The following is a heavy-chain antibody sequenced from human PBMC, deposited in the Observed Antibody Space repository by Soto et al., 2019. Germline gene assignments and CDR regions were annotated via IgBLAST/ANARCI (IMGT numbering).Heavy chain of an antibody. CDR3: ASNYGDFIY. V-gene: IGHV3-11*01. Sequence: QVQLVESGGGLVKPGGSLRLSCAGSGFTFSAYYMSWIRQAPGKGLESVAYISSSGAVTYYSDSVKGRFTISRDNNKNSLFLQMNSLRIEDMAVYYCASNYGDFIYWGQGTRVTVSS. CDR2: ISSSGAVT. J-gene: IGHJ4*02. CDR1: GFTFSAYY. D-gene: IGHD4-17*01.